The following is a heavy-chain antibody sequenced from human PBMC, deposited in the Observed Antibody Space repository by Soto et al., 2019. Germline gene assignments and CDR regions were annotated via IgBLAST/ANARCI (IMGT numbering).Heavy chain of an antibody. Sequence: VHLVESGGGVVQPGRSLRLSCAASGFTFSNYAMHWVRQAPGKGLEWSAVISDDGNKEQLADSVKGRFTISRDNSKNTLYLQINSLRDEDTAVYQCVASALSFDYWGQGTLVTVSS. V-gene: IGHV3-30-3*01. CDR2: ISDDGNKE. CDR3: VASALSFDY. J-gene: IGHJ4*02. CDR1: GFTFSNYA. D-gene: IGHD3-16*02.